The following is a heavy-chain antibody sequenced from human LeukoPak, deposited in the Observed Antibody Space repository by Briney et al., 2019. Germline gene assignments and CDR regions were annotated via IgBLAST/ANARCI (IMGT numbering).Heavy chain of an antibody. CDR1: GFTFSRFA. CDR2: IGGLGEST. J-gene: IGHJ4*02. V-gene: IGHV3-23*01. D-gene: IGHD4-17*01. CDR3: AKDLLYYGDGSRDHVLFDY. Sequence: GSLRLSCEASGFTFSRFAMTWVRQAPGKGLEWVSTIGGLGESTNYADSVKGRFTISRDNSKNTLYLQMNNLRAEDTAVYYCAKDLLYYGDGSRDHVLFDYWGQGTLVTVSS.